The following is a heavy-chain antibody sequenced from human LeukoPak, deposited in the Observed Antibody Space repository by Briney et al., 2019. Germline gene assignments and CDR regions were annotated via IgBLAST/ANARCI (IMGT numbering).Heavy chain of an antibody. Sequence: SVKVSCKASGYTFTSYGISWVRQAPGQGLEWMGWISAYNGNTNYAQKLQGRVTMTTDTSTSTAYMELRSLRSDDTAVYYCARDTFVVVPAAYSNWFDPWGQGTLVTVSS. D-gene: IGHD2-2*01. CDR2: ISAYNGNT. CDR1: GYTFTSYG. CDR3: ARDTFVVVPAAYSNWFDP. V-gene: IGHV1-18*01. J-gene: IGHJ5*02.